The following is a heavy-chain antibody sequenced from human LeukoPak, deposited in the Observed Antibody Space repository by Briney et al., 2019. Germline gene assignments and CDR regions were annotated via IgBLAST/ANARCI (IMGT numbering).Heavy chain of an antibody. D-gene: IGHD3-3*01. CDR1: GFTFSSYA. V-gene: IGHV3-30-3*01. CDR3: AREEWYYFDY. J-gene: IGHJ4*02. CDR2: IPYDGSNK. Sequence: GGSLRLSCAASGFTFSSYAMTWVRQAPGKGLEWVAVIPYDGSNKYYEDSVKGRFTISRDNSKNTLYLQMNSLRAEDMAVYYCAREEWYYFDYWGQGTLVTVSS.